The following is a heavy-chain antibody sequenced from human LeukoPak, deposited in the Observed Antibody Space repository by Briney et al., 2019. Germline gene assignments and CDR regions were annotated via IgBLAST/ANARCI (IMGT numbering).Heavy chain of an antibody. Sequence: GGSLRLSCAASRFTFTNYSMNWVRQAPGKGLEWVSSISSLSNYIYYADSVKGRFTISRDNAKNSLYLQMNSLRAEDTALYYCARGGENSGFDYWGQGTLVTVSS. CDR2: ISSLSNYI. V-gene: IGHV3-21*01. D-gene: IGHD6-19*01. CDR3: ARGGENSGFDY. J-gene: IGHJ4*02. CDR1: RFTFTNYS.